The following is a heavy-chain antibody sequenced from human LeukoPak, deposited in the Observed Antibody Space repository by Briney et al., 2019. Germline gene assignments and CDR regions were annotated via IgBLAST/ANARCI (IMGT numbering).Heavy chain of an antibody. Sequence: PSETLSLTCAVYGGSFSGYYWSWIRQPPGKGLEWIGEINHGGSTNYNPSLKSRVTISVDTSKNQFSLKLSSVTAADTAVYYCARGQNYYYYGMDVWGQGTTVTVSS. V-gene: IGHV4-34*01. CDR3: ARGQNYYYYGMDV. CDR2: INHGGST. CDR1: GGSFSGYY. J-gene: IGHJ6*02.